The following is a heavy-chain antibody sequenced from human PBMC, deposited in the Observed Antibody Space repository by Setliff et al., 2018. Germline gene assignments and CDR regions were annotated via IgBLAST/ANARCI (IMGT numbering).Heavy chain of an antibody. V-gene: IGHV1-46*03. CDR3: ARDRFYNSWSGTSITASHDAFDI. CDR2: IIPSTGNT. CDR1: GYTFTSYY. Sequence: ASVKVSCKASGYTFTSYYMHWVRQAPGQGLEWMTMIIPSTGNTNYAQKFQGRVTMTADTSTNTVYMDLSSLGSEDTAVYFCARDRFYNSWSGTSITASHDAFDIWGQGTMVTVSS. J-gene: IGHJ3*02. D-gene: IGHD3-3*01.